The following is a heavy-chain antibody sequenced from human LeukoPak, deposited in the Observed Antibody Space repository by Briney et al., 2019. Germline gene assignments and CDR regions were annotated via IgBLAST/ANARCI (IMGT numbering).Heavy chain of an antibody. D-gene: IGHD6-19*01. CDR1: GDSISSSNW. J-gene: IGHJ4*02. Sequence: KPSETLSLTCAVSGDSISSSNWWNRVRQPPGKGLEWIGEIYHSGSTHYNPSLKSRITISVDKSKNQFSLKLSSVTAADTAVYYCASRSSGWYFENWGQGTLVTVSS. CDR2: IYHSGST. CDR3: ASRSSGWYFEN. V-gene: IGHV4-4*02.